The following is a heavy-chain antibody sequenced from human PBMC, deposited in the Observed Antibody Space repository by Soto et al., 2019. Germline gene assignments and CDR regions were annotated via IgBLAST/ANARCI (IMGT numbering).Heavy chain of an antibody. Sequence: PGGSLRLSCAASGFTFSSYAMHWVRQAPGKGLECVSAISSNGGSTYYANSVKGRFTISRDNSKNTLYLQMGSLRAEDMAVYYCARAMRAFDIWGQGTMVTVSS. CDR2: ISSNGGST. CDR3: ARAMRAFDI. J-gene: IGHJ3*02. D-gene: IGHD2-2*01. CDR1: GFTFSSYA. V-gene: IGHV3-64*01.